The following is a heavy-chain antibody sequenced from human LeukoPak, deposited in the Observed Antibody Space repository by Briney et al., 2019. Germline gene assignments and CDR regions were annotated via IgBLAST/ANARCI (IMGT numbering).Heavy chain of an antibody. V-gene: IGHV1-2*06. CDR3: ARAKDSSGYHYWDGAFDI. CDR2: INPNSGGT. Sequence: GASVKVSCKASGYTFTGYYMHWVRQAPGQGLEWMGRINPNSGGTNYAQKFQGRVTMTRDTFISTAYMELSRLRSDDTAVYYCARAKDSSGYHYWDGAFDIWGQGTMVTVFS. J-gene: IGHJ3*02. CDR1: GYTFTGYY. D-gene: IGHD3-22*01.